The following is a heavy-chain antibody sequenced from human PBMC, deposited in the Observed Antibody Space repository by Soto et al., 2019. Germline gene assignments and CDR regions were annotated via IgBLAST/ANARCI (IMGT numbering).Heavy chain of an antibody. CDR2: VSHSGST. CDR3: AREGPLSGDAFDI. CDR1: GGAIFSHL. V-gene: IGHV4-59*11. Sequence: PSETLSLTCTVSGGAIFSHLLGWIRQPPGKGLEWIGYVSHSGSTTHNPSLKSRVTISLDTSQNQVSLQLRSVTAADTAVYYCAREGPLSGDAFDIWGRGTKVTV. J-gene: IGHJ3*02. D-gene: IGHD3-16*01.